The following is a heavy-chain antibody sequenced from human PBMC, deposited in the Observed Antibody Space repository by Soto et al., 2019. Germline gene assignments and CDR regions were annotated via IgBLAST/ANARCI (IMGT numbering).Heavy chain of an antibody. V-gene: IGHV3-23*01. CDR3: AIGEWLSTSYFNF. D-gene: IGHD3-3*01. CDR1: GFTFSSYA. J-gene: IGHJ4*02. Sequence: GGSLRLSCAASGFTFSSYAMSWVRQAPGKGLEWVSAISGSGGSTYYADSVKGRFTISRDNSKNTLYLQMNSLRAEDTAVYYCAIGEWLSTSYFNFRGKGTLVTVSS. CDR2: ISGSGGST.